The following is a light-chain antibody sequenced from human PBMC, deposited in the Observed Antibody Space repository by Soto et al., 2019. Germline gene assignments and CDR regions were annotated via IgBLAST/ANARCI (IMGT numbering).Light chain of an antibody. V-gene: IGKV1-5*03. CDR1: QSISSW. Sequence: DIQMTQSPSTLSASVGDRVTITCRASQSISSWLARYQQKPGKAPKLLIYKASSLESGVPSRFSGIGSGTEFTLTISSLQPDDFATYYCQQYHSYPITFGQGTRLEIK. CDR3: QQYHSYPIT. J-gene: IGKJ5*01. CDR2: KAS.